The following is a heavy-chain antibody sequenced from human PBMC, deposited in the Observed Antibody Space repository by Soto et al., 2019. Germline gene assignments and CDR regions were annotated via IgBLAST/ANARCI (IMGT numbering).Heavy chain of an antibody. D-gene: IGHD3-16*01. CDR1: GDSINNYY. CDR2: IYHSGST. CDR3: ARSPYVGPYYFDY. J-gene: IGHJ4*02. V-gene: IGHV4-59*01. Sequence: SETLSLTCAVSGDSINNYYWSWIRQPPGKGLEWIGYIYHSGSTDYNPSLKSRVTISVDPSKTQFSLRLSSVTAADTAVYYCARSPYVGPYYFDYWGQGTLVTVSS.